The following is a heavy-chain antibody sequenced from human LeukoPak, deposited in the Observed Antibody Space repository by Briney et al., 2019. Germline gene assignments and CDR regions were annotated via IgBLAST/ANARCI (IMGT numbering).Heavy chain of an antibody. CDR1: GFTVSSNY. J-gene: IGHJ3*02. CDR2: IYSGGST. Sequence: GGSLRLSCAASGFTVSSNYMSWVRQAPGKGLEWVSVIYSGGSTYYADSVKGRFTISRDNSKNTLYLQMSSLRAEDTAVHYCAKDLGIVGVTYAFDIWGQGTVVTVSS. V-gene: IGHV3-53*01. D-gene: IGHD1-26*01. CDR3: AKDLGIVGVTYAFDI.